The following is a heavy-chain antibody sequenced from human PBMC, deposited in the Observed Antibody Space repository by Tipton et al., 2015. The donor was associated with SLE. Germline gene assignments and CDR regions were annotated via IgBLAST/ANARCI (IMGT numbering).Heavy chain of an antibody. CDR1: GYTFTSYD. CDR2: MNPNSGYT. Sequence: QLVQSGPEVKKPGASVTVSCKASGYTFTSYDINWVRQATGQGLEWMGWMNPNSGYTGYPQRFQGRVTMTRNTSISTAYMELSSLSSEDTAVYYCAREGDGFDYWGQGTLVTVSS. J-gene: IGHJ4*02. V-gene: IGHV1-8*01. CDR3: AREGDGFDY. D-gene: IGHD2-8*01.